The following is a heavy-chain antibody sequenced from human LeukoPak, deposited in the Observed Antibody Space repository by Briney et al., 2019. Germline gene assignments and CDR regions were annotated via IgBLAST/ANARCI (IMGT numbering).Heavy chain of an antibody. J-gene: IGHJ2*01. CDR1: GGSISSYY. CDR3: ARQQGVLTGYSAYWYFDL. D-gene: IGHD3-9*01. CDR2: IYYSGST. Sequence: SETLSLTCTVSGGSISSYYWSWIRQPPGKGLEWIGYIYYSGSTNYNPSLKSRVTISVDTSKNQFSLKLSSVTAADTAAYYCARQQGVLTGYSAYWYFDLWGRGTLVTVSS. V-gene: IGHV4-59*08.